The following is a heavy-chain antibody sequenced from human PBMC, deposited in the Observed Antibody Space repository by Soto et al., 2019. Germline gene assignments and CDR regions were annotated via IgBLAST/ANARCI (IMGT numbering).Heavy chain of an antibody. CDR1: GGSFSGYY. V-gene: IGHV4-34*01. CDR3: ARIGSLLNYYYYGMDV. CDR2: INHSGST. J-gene: IGHJ6*02. D-gene: IGHD4-17*01. Sequence: PSETLSLTCAVYGGSFSGYYWSWIRQPPGKGLEWIGEINHSGSTNYNPSLKSRVTISVDTSKNQFSLKLSSVTAADTAVYYCARIGSLLNYYYYGMDVWGQGTTVTVSS.